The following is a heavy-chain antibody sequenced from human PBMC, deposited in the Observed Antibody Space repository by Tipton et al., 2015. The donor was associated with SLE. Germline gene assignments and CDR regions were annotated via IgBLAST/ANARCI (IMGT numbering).Heavy chain of an antibody. CDR3: ARDLPVTGRGFDP. Sequence: TLSLTCAIYGGSFSDFYWSWIRQPPGKGLEWIGCIYYSGNTNYNPSLKSRVTILVDTSRNQFSLKLTSVTAADTAVYYCARDLPVTGRGFDPWGQGTLVTVSS. CDR2: IYYSGNT. V-gene: IGHV4-59*01. CDR1: GGSFSDFY. J-gene: IGHJ5*02. D-gene: IGHD6-19*01.